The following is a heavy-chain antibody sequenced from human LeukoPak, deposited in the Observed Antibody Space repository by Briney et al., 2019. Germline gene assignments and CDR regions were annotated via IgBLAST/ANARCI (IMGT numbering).Heavy chain of an antibody. CDR1: GFTVSSNY. V-gene: IGHV4-4*02. D-gene: IGHD3-22*01. Sequence: PGGSLRLSCAASGFTVSSNYMSWVRQAPGKGLEWIAEIYHSGSTNYNPSLKSRVTISVDKSKNQFSLKLSSVAAADTAVYYCARNYYDSSHIPTFDYWGQGTLVTVSS. CDR2: IYHSGST. CDR3: ARNYYDSSHIPTFDY. J-gene: IGHJ4*02.